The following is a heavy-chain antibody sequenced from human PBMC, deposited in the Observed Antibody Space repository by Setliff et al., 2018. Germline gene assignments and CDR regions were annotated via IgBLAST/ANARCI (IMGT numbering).Heavy chain of an antibody. V-gene: IGHV1-24*01. D-gene: IGHD3-22*01. CDR3: ARAPAYVGNLMVVVTTEGYYFDS. CDR2: FDPEDGEM. Sequence: GASVKVSCKVSGYTLTELSMHWVRQAPGKGLEWMGGFDPEDGEMIYAQKFHGRVTMTRNTSISTAYMELNSLRSEDTAVYFCARAPAYVGNLMVVVTTEGYYFDSWGQGTLVTVSS. CDR1: GYTLTELS. J-gene: IGHJ4*02.